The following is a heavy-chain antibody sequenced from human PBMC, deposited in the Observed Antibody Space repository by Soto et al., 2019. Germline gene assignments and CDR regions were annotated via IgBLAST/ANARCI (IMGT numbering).Heavy chain of an antibody. CDR2: ISGSAGST. CDR1: GFTFNNYA. J-gene: IGHJ4*02. CDR3: ATVFPRAIVIIPAPEN. D-gene: IGHD2-2*01. V-gene: IGHV3-23*01. Sequence: GGSLRLSCVASGFTFNNYAMNWVRQAPGKGLEWVSSISGSAGSTYYADSVKGRFTISRDNSKSTLYLQMNSLRAEDTAVYYCATVFPRAIVIIPAPENWGQGTLVTVSS.